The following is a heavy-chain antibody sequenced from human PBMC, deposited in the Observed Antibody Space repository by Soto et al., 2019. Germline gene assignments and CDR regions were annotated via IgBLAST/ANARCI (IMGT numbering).Heavy chain of an antibody. V-gene: IGHV3-48*01. CDR1: GVTLLGYS. J-gene: IGHJ4*02. Sequence: HGGCLRLSCAPSGVTLLGYSMNWVRQAPGKGLEWISYISSGSDTIYYADSVKGRFTISRDNVKNFLYLQMNSLRAEDTAVYFCTRSSTFFDYWGQGTPVTVSS. CDR2: ISSGSDTI. CDR3: TRSSTFFDY. D-gene: IGHD6-6*01.